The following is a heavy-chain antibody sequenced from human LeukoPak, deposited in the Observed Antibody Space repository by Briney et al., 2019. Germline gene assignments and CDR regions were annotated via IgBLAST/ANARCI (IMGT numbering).Heavy chain of an antibody. Sequence: SSETLSLTCTVSGGSISSGDYYWRWIRQPPGKGLEWIGYIYYSGSTYYNPSLKSRVTISVDTSKNQFSLKLSSVTAADTAVYYCARDQSRELWGPHYGMDVWGQGTTVTVSS. V-gene: IGHV4-30-4*01. CDR1: GGSISSGDYY. D-gene: IGHD3-16*01. CDR3: ARDQSRELWGPHYGMDV. CDR2: IYYSGST. J-gene: IGHJ6*02.